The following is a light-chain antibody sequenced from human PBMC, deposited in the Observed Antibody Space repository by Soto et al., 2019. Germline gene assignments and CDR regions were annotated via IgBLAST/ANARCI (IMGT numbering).Light chain of an antibody. Sequence: EIVLTQSPGTLSLSPGERATLSCRASQSVSNNYLAWYQQKPGQAPRLLIYGASSRATGIPDRFSGRGSGTDFTLITSRLEPEDFAVYYCQQYGNLPWTFGQGTKVDIK. CDR1: QSVSNNY. V-gene: IGKV3-20*01. CDR2: GAS. J-gene: IGKJ1*01. CDR3: QQYGNLPWT.